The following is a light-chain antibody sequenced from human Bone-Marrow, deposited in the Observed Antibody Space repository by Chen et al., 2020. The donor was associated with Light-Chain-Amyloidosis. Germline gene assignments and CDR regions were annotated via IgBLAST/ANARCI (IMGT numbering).Light chain of an antibody. Sequence: SYYLPQPPSLSVSPGQTAMITCSGADLTTKYAYWYQQKPGQAPVLVIHRDTERPSGISERVSGSSSGTTATLTISGVQAEDEADYHCQSADSSGTYEVIFGGGTKLTVL. J-gene: IGLJ2*01. V-gene: IGLV3-25*03. CDR3: QSADSSGTYEVI. CDR1: DLTTKY. CDR2: RDT.